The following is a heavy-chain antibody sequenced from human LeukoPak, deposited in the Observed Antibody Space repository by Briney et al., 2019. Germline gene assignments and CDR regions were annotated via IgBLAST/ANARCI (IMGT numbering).Heavy chain of an antibody. CDR3: ARYSSSWFASTRYYFDY. D-gene: IGHD6-13*01. CDR2: IHYSGDT. CDR1: GGSVSAYY. V-gene: IGHV4-59*02. Sequence: SGTLSLTCAVSGGSVSAYYWSWIRQPPGKELEWIGYIHYSGDTNYNPSLKSRVTMSVDTSRNQFFLKQSSVTAADTAVYYCARYSSSWFASTRYYFDYWGQGTLVTVSS. J-gene: IGHJ4*02.